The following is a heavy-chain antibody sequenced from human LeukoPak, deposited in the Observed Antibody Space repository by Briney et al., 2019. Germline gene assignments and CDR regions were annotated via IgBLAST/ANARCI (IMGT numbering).Heavy chain of an antibody. CDR2: IKQDGSEK. D-gene: IGHD3-10*01. V-gene: IGHV3-7*01. J-gene: IGHJ4*02. CDR1: GFTFSSYW. Sequence: GGSLRLSCAASGFTFSSYWTSWVRQAPGKGLEWVANIKQDGSEKYYVDSVKGRFTISRDNAKNSLYLQMNSLRAEDTAVYYCARVATLLWFGELMLGYYFDYWGQGTLVTVSS. CDR3: ARVATLLWFGELMLGYYFDY.